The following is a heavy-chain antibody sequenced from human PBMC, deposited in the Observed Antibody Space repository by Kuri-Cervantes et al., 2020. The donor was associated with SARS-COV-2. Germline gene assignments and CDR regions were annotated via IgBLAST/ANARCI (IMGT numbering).Heavy chain of an antibody. V-gene: IGHV3-7*03. J-gene: IGHJ4*02. CDR1: EFTVNYYW. CDR2: VKQDGSET. CDR3: VRLGAAYVDTLVVMRAVHYFDS. D-gene: IGHD5-18*01. Sequence: GESLKISCAASEFTVNYYWMTWARQAPGGGLEWVANVKQDGSETYYVESVKGRFTISRDNATNSLYLQMNSLRADDTAVYYCVRLGAAYVDTLVVMRAVHYFDSWGQGTLVTVSS.